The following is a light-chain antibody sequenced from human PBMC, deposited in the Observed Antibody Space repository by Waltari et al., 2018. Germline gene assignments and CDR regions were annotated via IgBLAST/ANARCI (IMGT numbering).Light chain of an antibody. CDR1: SSDVGGYNY. Sequence: QSALSLPASVSAGPGQTNTLSCTVTSSDVGGYNYVSWYQQHPGKAPKLSIYDVTNRPSGVSYRFSGSKSGNTASLTISGLQAEDEADYYCSSYSSSITPVFGGGTKLTVL. CDR3: SSYSSSITPV. CDR2: DVT. V-gene: IGLV2-14*03. J-gene: IGLJ2*01.